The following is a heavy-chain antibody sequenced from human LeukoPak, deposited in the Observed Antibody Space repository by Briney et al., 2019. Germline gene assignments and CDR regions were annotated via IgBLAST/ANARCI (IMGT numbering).Heavy chain of an antibody. CDR1: EFTFGDSW. J-gene: IGHJ4*02. V-gene: IGHV3-7*01. CDR2: IKPDGSEK. Sequence: GGSLRLSCAASEFTFGDSWMSWVRQAPGKGLEWVATIKPDGSEKYYVGSVKGRFTISRDNAKNSLYLQMSSLRAEDTAVYYCAAANYFDYWGQGTLVTVSS. CDR3: AAANYFDY.